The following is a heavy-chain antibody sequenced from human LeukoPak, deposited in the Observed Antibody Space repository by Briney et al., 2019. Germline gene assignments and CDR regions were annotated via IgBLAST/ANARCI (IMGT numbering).Heavy chain of an antibody. CDR2: INHSGST. CDR1: GGSFSGYY. J-gene: IGHJ6*03. V-gene: IGHV4-34*01. Sequence: SETLSLTCAVYGGSFSGYYWSWIRQPPGKGLEWIGEINHSGSTNYNPSLKSRVTISVDTSKNQFSLKLSSVTAADTAVYYCARRAYGSGSYYRERYYMDVWGKGATVTISS. CDR3: ARRAYGSGSYYRERYYMDV. D-gene: IGHD3-10*01.